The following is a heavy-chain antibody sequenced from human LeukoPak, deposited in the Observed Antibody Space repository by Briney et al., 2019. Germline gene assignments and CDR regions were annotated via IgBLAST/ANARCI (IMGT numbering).Heavy chain of an antibody. CDR2: IYYSGST. V-gene: IGHV4-61*05. CDR3: ARGTFGRVAGTLDY. CDR1: GGSISSSSYY. J-gene: IGHJ4*02. Sequence: SETLSLTCTVSGGSISSSSYYWGWIRQPPGKGLEWIGYIYYSGSTNYNPSLKSRVTISVDTSKNQFSLKLSSVTAADTAVYYCARGTFGRVAGTLDYWGQGTLVTVSS. D-gene: IGHD6-19*01.